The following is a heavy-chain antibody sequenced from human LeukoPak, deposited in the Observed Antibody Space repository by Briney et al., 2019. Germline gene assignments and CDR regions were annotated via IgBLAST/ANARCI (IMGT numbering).Heavy chain of an antibody. CDR2: LSSDGRNK. Sequence: PGGSLRLSCAASGFNFNNYAMYWVRQAPGKGLEWVAVLSSDGRNKNYADSVKGRFTISRDNSKNTLYLQMNSLRAEDTAVYYCAKDSDGGNSVGVSYYFDYWGQGTLVTVSS. D-gene: IGHD4-23*01. CDR3: AKDSDGGNSVGVSYYFDY. CDR1: GFNFNNYA. V-gene: IGHV3-30*04. J-gene: IGHJ4*02.